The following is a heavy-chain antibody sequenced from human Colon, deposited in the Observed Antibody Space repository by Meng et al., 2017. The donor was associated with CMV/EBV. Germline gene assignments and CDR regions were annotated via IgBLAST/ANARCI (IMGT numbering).Heavy chain of an antibody. Sequence: QILLKESCPTLVKPTQTPTLTCTFSGFSLNTYEVGVGWFRQPPGQAPEWLALIYWDDDKRYRSSLGNRLTLTHDASKNQVVLTMTDMDPVDTATYYCAHKSLPAAFFDYWSQGTLVTVSS. J-gene: IGHJ4*02. CDR1: GFSLNTYEVG. CDR2: IYWDDDK. V-gene: IGHV2-5*02. D-gene: IGHD2-2*01. CDR3: AHKSLPAAFFDY.